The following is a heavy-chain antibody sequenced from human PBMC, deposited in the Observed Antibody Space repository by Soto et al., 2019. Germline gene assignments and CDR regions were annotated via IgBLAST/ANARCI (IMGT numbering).Heavy chain of an antibody. V-gene: IGHV3-23*01. CDR2: ISGSGGST. D-gene: IGHD7-27*01. CDR1: GFTFSSYA. CDR3: AKAGPPPRLKTGAFFDY. J-gene: IGHJ4*02. Sequence: GGSLRLSCAASGFTFSSYAMSWVRQAPGKGLEWVSAISGSGGSTYYADSVKGRFTISRDNSKNTLYLQMNSLRAEDTAVYYCAKAGPPPRLKTGAFFDYWGQGTLVTVSS.